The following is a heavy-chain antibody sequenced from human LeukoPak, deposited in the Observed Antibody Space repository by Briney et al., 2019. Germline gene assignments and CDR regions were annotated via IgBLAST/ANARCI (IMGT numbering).Heavy chain of an antibody. CDR3: ARGAQLARYYYYYVDV. J-gene: IGHJ6*03. Sequence: ASVQVSCKASGYTFTGYYMHWVRQAPGQGLEWMGWINPNSGGTSYAQKFQGRVTMTRDTSISTAYMELSRLRSDDTAVYYCARGAQLARYYYYYVDVWGKGTTVTVSS. CDR2: INPNSGGT. V-gene: IGHV1-2*02. CDR1: GYTFTGYY. D-gene: IGHD6-6*01.